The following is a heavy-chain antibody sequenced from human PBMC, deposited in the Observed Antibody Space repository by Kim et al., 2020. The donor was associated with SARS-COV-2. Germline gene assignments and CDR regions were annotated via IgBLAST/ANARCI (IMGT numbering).Heavy chain of an antibody. D-gene: IGHD3-10*01. CDR3: ARAGSGSYYPLDY. Sequence: YADSVKGRFTMSRDNSKNTLYLQMNSLRAEDTAVYYCARAGSGSYYPLDYWGQGTLVTVSS. J-gene: IGHJ4*02. V-gene: IGHV3-30*01.